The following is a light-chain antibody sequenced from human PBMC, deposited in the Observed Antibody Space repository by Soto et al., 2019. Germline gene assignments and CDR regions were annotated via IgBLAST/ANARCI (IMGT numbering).Light chain of an antibody. CDR2: GAS. V-gene: IGKV3-20*01. J-gene: IGKJ2*01. Sequence: EIVLTQSPSTLSLSPGERATLSCRASQSVKTYLAWYQQKAGQSPRLLIYGASSRATGIPDRFSGSGSGTDSTLTIGRLEPEDFAVYYCQQYGASPRTFGQGTKLES. CDR1: QSVKTY. CDR3: QQYGASPRT.